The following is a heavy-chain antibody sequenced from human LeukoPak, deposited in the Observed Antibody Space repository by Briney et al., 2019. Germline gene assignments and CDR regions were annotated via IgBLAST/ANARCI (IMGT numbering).Heavy chain of an antibody. CDR3: ARDLYILTGYLGKDAFDI. V-gene: IGHV1-18*01. D-gene: IGHD3-9*01. CDR2: ISAYNGNT. J-gene: IGHJ3*02. CDR1: GYTFTSYG. Sequence: GASVKVSCKASGYTFTSYGISWVRQAPGQGLEWMGWISAYNGNTNYTQKLQGRVTMTTDTSTSTAYMELRSLRSDDTAVYYCARDLYILTGYLGKDAFDIWGQGTMVTVSS.